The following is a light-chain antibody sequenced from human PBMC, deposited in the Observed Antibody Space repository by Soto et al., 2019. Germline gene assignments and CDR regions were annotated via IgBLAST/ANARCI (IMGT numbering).Light chain of an antibody. CDR2: HTS. CDR1: ESVSNN. V-gene: IGKV3-15*01. J-gene: IGKJ1*01. CDR3: QQYSDWPQT. Sequence: EIVMTQSPATLSVSPGERATLSCRASESVSNNLAWYQQQPGQPPRLPIYHTSTRATGIPGRFSGSGSGTEFTLTISGLQSEDLAVYYCQQYSDWPQTFGQGTKVDIK.